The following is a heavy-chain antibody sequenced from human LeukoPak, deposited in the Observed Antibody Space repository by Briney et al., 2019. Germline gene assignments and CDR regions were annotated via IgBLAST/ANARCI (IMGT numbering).Heavy chain of an antibody. CDR2: INTDGSRT. V-gene: IGHV3-74*01. J-gene: IGHJ4*02. CDR1: GFTFSSYW. D-gene: IGHD3-3*01. Sequence: GGSLRLSCAVSGFTFSSYWMHWVRQTPGKGLVWVSRINTDGSRTNNADSVKGRFTISRDNAKNSLYLEMHSLRAEDTAVYYCAKVFSGYYDWMFDYWGQGTLVTVSS. CDR3: AKVFSGYYDWMFDY.